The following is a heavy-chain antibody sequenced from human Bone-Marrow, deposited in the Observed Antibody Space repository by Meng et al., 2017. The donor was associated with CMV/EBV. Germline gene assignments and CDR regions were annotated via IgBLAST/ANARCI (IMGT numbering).Heavy chain of an antibody. V-gene: IGHV4-59*01. D-gene: IGHD2-2*02. Sequence: RSSWSWIPPPPGQGLDWIGYIYYSGSTNYHPSLKSRVTISVDTSKNQFSLKLSSVTAADTAVYYCARDEGYCSSTSCYKGDGGFDPWGQGTLVTVSS. J-gene: IGHJ5*02. CDR3: ARDEGYCSSTSCYKGDGGFDP. CDR1: RSS. CDR2: IYYSGST.